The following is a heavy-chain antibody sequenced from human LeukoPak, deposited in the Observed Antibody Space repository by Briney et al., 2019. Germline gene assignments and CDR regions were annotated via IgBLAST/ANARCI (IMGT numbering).Heavy chain of an antibody. D-gene: IGHD6-13*01. Sequence: PGGSLRLSCAASGFTLSDYYMSWIRQAPGKGLEWVSYISSSSSYTNYADSVKARFTISRDNAKNSLYLQMNSLRAEDTAVYYCARSWSANYYYFYGMDVWGKGTTVTVSS. J-gene: IGHJ6*04. CDR2: ISSSSSYT. CDR1: GFTLSDYY. CDR3: ARSWSANYYYFYGMDV. V-gene: IGHV3-11*06.